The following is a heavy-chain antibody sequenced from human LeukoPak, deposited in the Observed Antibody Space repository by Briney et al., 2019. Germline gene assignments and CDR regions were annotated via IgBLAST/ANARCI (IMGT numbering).Heavy chain of an antibody. Sequence: ASVKVSCKASGYTFTSYDINWVRQATGQGLEWMGWMNPNSGNTGYAQKFQGRVTITRNTSISTAYMELSSLRSEDTAVYYCARGHRFRAVVVAASSGYYYYMDVWGKGTTVTVSS. D-gene: IGHD2-15*01. CDR2: MNPNSGNT. V-gene: IGHV1-8*03. CDR3: ARGHRFRAVVVAASSGYYYYMDV. CDR1: GYTFTSYD. J-gene: IGHJ6*03.